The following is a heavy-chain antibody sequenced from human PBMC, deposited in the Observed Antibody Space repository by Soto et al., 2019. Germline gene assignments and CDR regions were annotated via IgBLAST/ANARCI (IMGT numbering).Heavy chain of an antibody. V-gene: IGHV1-2*04. D-gene: IGHD5-18*01. CDR3: ARDMGYSYGYYYYYGMDV. CDR1: GYTLTGYY. CDR2: INPNSGGT. Sequence: ASVKVSCKASGYTLTGYYMHWVRQAPGQGLEWMGWINPNSGGTNYAQKFQGWVTMTRDTSISTAYMELSRLRSDDTAVYYCARDMGYSYGYYYYYGMDVWGQGTTVTVSS. J-gene: IGHJ6*02.